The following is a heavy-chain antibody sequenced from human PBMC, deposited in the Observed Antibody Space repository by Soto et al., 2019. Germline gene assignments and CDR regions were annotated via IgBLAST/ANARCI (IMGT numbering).Heavy chain of an antibody. CDR3: ARIAASGIVHDFDF. CDR1: GYTFTSYA. V-gene: IGHV1-18*01. J-gene: IGHJ4*02. Sequence: QVQLVQSEGEVKKPGASVKISCRASGYTFTSYAINRVRQAPGQGLEWMGWISAHSGNTNYAQKVQGRVTMTTDTSTSTAYMELRSLRSDDTAIYYCARIAASGIVHDFDFWGQGTLVTVSS. D-gene: IGHD6-13*01. CDR2: ISAHSGNT.